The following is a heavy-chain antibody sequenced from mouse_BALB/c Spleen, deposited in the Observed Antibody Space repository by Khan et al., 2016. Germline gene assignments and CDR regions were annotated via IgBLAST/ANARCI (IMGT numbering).Heavy chain of an antibody. CDR3: ARYDGDFFDD. Sequence: EVQLQESGPSLVKPSQTLSLTCSVTGYSITSGYWNWLRPFPGHSLEYMGYISYSGSTYYNPSLKSRLSLTRATSNNHYFLLLISLTTSDTATYYCARYDGDFFDDWGQGTTLTVSS. D-gene: IGHD2-3*01. V-gene: IGHV3-8*02. CDR1: GYSITSGY. CDR2: ISYSGST. J-gene: IGHJ2*01.